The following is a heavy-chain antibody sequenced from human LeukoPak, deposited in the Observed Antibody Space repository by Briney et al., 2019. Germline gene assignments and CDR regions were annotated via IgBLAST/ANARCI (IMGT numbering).Heavy chain of an antibody. Sequence: PGGSLRLSCAASGFTFSSYWMHWVRQAPGKGLVWVSRINSDGSSTSYADSVKGRFTISRDNAKNTLYLQMYSLRAEDTAVYYCARGRGWVAVAGNWFDPWGQGTLVTVSS. CDR1: GFTFSSYW. V-gene: IGHV3-74*01. D-gene: IGHD6-19*01. CDR3: ARGRGWVAVAGNWFDP. J-gene: IGHJ5*02. CDR2: INSDGSST.